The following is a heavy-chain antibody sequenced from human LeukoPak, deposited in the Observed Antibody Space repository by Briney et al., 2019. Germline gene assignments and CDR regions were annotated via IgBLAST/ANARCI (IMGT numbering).Heavy chain of an antibody. Sequence: GGSLRLSCAASGFTFSSYSMNWVRQAPGKGLEWVAVISYDGSSKYYADSVKGRFTISRDNSKNTLYLQMNSLRAEDTAVYYCARDSFYYDSSGYYYPYWGQGTLVTVSS. V-gene: IGHV3-30*03. CDR1: GFTFSSYS. D-gene: IGHD3-22*01. J-gene: IGHJ4*02. CDR2: ISYDGSSK. CDR3: ARDSFYYDSSGYYYPY.